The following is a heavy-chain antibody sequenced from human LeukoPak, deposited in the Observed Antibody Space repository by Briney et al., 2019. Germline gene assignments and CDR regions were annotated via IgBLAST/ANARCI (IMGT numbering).Heavy chain of an antibody. V-gene: IGHV3-21*01. J-gene: IGHJ4*02. CDR2: ISSSSSYI. D-gene: IGHD3-10*01. CDR3: ARVRGYYFDY. Sequence: GGSLRLSCAASGFTFDDYGMSWVRHAPGKGLEWVSSISSSSSYIYYADSVKGRFTISRDNAKNSLYLQMNSLRAEDTAVYYCARVRGYYFDYWGQGTLVTVSS. CDR1: GFTFDDYG.